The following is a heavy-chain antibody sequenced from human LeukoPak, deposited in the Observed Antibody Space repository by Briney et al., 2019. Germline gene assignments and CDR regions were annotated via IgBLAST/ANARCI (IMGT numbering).Heavy chain of an antibody. Sequence: GGSLRLSCAASGFTFSSYSMNWVRQAAGKGLEWDSSIRSSSSYIYYADSVKGRFTISRDNTKNSLYLQVNSLRAEDTAVYYCARERGRAGDYWGQGTLVTVSS. V-gene: IGHV3-21*01. CDR2: IRSSSSYI. D-gene: IGHD6-19*01. CDR3: ARERGRAGDY. CDR1: GFTFSSYS. J-gene: IGHJ4*02.